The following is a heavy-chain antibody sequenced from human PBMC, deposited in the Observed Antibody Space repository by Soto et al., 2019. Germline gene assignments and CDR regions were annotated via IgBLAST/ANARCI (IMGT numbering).Heavy chain of an antibody. CDR2: IKQDGSEK. CDR1: GFTFSSYW. V-gene: IGHV3-7*01. J-gene: IGHJ4*02. D-gene: IGHD1-26*01. CDR3: ARPPTYLDSNYFDY. Sequence: GGSLRLSCAASGFTFSSYWMSWVRQSAGKGLEWVANIKQDGSEKYYVDSVKGRFTISRDNAKNSLYLQMNSLRAEDTAVYYCARPPTYLDSNYFDYWGQGTLVTVSS.